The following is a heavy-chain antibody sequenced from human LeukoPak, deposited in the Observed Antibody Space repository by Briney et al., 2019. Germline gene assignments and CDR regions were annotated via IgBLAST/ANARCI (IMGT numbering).Heavy chain of an antibody. J-gene: IGHJ4*02. D-gene: IGHD3-16*01. CDR3: ARWALTFGGVDSPGTFDY. Sequence: ASVKVSRKASGYIFTSYYMHWVRQAPGQGLEWMGIINPSGGSTSYAQKFQGRVTMTRDTSTSTVYMELSSLRSEDTAVYYCARWALTFGGVDSPGTFDYWGQGTLVTVSS. V-gene: IGHV1-46*01. CDR1: GYIFTSYY. CDR2: INPSGGST.